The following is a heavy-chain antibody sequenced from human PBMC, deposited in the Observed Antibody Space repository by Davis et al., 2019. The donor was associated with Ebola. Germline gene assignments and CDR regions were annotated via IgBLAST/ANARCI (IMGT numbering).Heavy chain of an antibody. CDR1: GYTFGNFW. CDR2: IYPGDSDT. CDR3: ARHETNYANWLDP. Sequence: PGGSLRLSCQGSGYTFGNFWIAWVRQMPGRGLEWMGMIYPGDSDTRYNPSFRGQVTISADTSINTAYLQWTSLKPSDTATYFCARHETNYANWLDPWGQGTLVTVSS. V-gene: IGHV5-51*01. J-gene: IGHJ5*02. D-gene: IGHD4/OR15-4a*01.